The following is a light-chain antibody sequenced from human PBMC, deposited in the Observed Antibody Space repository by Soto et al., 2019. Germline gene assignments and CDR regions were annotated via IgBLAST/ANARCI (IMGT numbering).Light chain of an antibody. CDR2: EVT. J-gene: IGLJ7*01. CDR3: SSYGSGCTLV. V-gene: IGLV2-23*02. CDR1: SSDVGRYNL. Sequence: QSALTQPASVSGSPGQSIAISCTGTSSDVGRYNLVSWYQQFPGKAPKAVIHEVTTRPAGVSNRFSGSKSGNKASLTISGLQGEDEADYYCSSYGSGCTLVFGGGTQVAVL.